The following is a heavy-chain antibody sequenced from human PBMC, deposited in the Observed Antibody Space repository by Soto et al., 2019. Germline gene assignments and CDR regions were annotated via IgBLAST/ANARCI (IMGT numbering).Heavy chain of an antibody. CDR2: ISYDGSNK. CDR3: ARVPITIFGGGMDV. V-gene: IGHV3-30-3*01. Sequence: QVQLVESGGGVVQPGRSLRLSCAASGFTFSSYAMHWVRQALGKGLEWVAVISYDGSNKYYADSVKGRFTISRDNSKNTLYLQMNSLRAEDTAVYYCARVPITIFGGGMDVWGQGTTVTVSS. J-gene: IGHJ6*02. D-gene: IGHD3-3*01. CDR1: GFTFSSYA.